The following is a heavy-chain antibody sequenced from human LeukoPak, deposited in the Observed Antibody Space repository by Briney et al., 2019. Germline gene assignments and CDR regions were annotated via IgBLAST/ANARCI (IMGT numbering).Heavy chain of an antibody. CDR1: GFTVRSNY. V-gene: IGHV3-53*01. CDR2: IYSGGST. D-gene: IGHD2-21*01. J-gene: IGHJ6*02. CDR3: ARDLVIDYYYYYGMDV. Sequence: GGSLRLSCAAPGFTVRSNYMSWVRQAPGKGLEWVSVIYSGGSTYYADSVKGRFTISRDNSKNTLYLQMNSLRAEDTAVYYCARDLVIDYYYYYGMDVWGQGTTVTVSS.